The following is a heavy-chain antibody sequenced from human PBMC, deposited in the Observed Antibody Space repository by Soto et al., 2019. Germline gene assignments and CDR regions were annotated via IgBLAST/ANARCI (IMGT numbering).Heavy chain of an antibody. CDR1: GGTFGNYA. D-gene: IGHD2-15*01. CDR2: ISPMFHKA. J-gene: IGHJ4*02. CDR3: AREVEVHTPVFGG. V-gene: IGHV1-69*01. Sequence: QLQLVQSGTEVKKPGSSVTVSCKASGGTFGNYAINWLRQAPGQGLQWMGDISPMFHKANYEQTFQGRVSITADESTTTVYMELSSLRSEDTALYYCAREVEVHTPVFGGWGQGTLVTVSS.